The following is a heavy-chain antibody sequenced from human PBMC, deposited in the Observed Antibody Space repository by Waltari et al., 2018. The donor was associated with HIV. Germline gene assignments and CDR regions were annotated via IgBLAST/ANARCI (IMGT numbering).Heavy chain of an antibody. CDR2: TYYRSKWYS. J-gene: IGHJ6*02. CDR3: ARDGPGDYYYYGVDV. Sequence: QVVLQQSGPGLLKSSQTLSLTCAISGDTVSSSNSAWNWIRQSPSRGLEWLGRTYYRSKWYSDYALSVRSRITIRADTSKNKFSLQLNSVTPEDTAVYFCARDGPGDYYYYGVDVWGLGTTITVSS. D-gene: IGHD1-1*01. CDR1: GDTVSSSNSA. V-gene: IGHV6-1*01.